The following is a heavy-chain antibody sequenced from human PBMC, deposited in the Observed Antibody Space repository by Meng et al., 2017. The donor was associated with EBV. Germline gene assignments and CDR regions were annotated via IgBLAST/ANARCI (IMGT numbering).Heavy chain of an antibody. V-gene: IGHV1-46*01. D-gene: IGHD1/OR15-1a*01. CDR1: GYTFTSYY. CDR2: IIPAGGNT. CDR3: VRELVGGTFDY. Sequence: QVQLVYAGAWVKKPGAYVKVSCKASGYTFTSYYLHWVRQAPGQGLEWMGIIIPAGGNTNYAQKFRGRFTMTRDTSTSTVYMDLSILTSEDTAVYYCVRELVGGTFDYWGQGTLVTLSS. J-gene: IGHJ4*02.